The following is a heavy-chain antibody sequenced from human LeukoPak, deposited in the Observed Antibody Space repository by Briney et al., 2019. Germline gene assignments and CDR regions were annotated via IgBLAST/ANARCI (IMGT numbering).Heavy chain of an antibody. CDR1: GFTFSSNW. CDR2: INSDGSST. Sequence: PGGSLRLSCAASGFTFSSNWMHWVRQAPGKGLVWVSRINSDGSSTGYADSVKGRFTISRDNARNTLYLQINSLRAEDTAVYYCVRAGGVAIINYYYYMDVWGKGTTVTVSS. J-gene: IGHJ6*03. CDR3: VRAGGVAIINYYYYMDV. V-gene: IGHV3-74*01. D-gene: IGHD3-3*01.